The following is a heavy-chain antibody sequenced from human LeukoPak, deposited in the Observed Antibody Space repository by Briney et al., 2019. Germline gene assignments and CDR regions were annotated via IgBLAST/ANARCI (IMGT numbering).Heavy chain of an antibody. V-gene: IGHV4-59*01. CDR2: IYYSGST. D-gene: IGHD1-1*01. Sequence: SETLSLTCTVSGGSISSYYWSWIRQPPGKGLEWIGYIYYSGSTNYNPSLKSRVTISVDTSKNQFSLKLSSVTAADTAVYYCARLRAKRLVDYWGQGTLVTVSS. J-gene: IGHJ4*02. CDR1: GGSISSYY. CDR3: ARLRAKRLVDY.